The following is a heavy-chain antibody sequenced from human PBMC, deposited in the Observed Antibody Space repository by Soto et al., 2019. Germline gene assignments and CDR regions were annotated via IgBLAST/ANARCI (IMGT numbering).Heavy chain of an antibody. V-gene: IGHV4-30-4*08. CDR3: AQYQPHEFDP. Sequence: SETLSLTCSVSGASIGSGDDYWTWIRQSPGKGLEWIGYISDSGSTFYNPSLRSRLTIALDTSKNHFSLKLNSVTAADTAVYYCAQYQPHEFDPWGQGTPVTVSS. CDR1: GASIGSGDDY. J-gene: IGHJ5*02. D-gene: IGHD2-2*01. CDR2: ISDSGST.